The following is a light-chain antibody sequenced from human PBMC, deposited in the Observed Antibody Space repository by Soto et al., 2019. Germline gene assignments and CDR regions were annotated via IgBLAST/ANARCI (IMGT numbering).Light chain of an antibody. Sequence: EIVMTQSPATLSVSPGGRAPLSCRASQSVSSNYFAWYQQKPGQPPRLLIYDTSTRATGIPARFSGSGSGTEFTLTISSLQSEDFAVYYCQQYNNWPPITFGQGTRLEIK. V-gene: IGKV3-15*01. CDR2: DTS. CDR3: QQYNNWPPIT. J-gene: IGKJ5*01. CDR1: QSVSSNY.